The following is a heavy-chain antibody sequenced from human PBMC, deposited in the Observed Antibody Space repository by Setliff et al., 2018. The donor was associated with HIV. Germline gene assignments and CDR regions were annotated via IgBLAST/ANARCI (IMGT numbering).Heavy chain of an antibody. V-gene: IGHV4-39*01. CDR3: ARTGFYDFWSDYYLYYFDY. Sequence: PSETLSLTCTVSGGSISSSSYYWGWIRQPPGKGLEWIGSIYYSGSTNYSPSLKSRVTISVDTSKNQFSLKLSSVTAADTAVYYCARTGFYDFWSDYYLYYFDYWGQGTLVTVSS. CDR1: GGSISSSSYY. J-gene: IGHJ4*02. CDR2: IYYSGST. D-gene: IGHD3-3*01.